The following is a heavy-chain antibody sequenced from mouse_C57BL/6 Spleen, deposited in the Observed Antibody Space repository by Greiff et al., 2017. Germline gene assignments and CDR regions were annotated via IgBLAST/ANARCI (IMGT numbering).Heavy chain of an antibody. CDR1: GFNIKDYY. V-gene: IGHV14-2*01. CDR3: ASWYYGSSFYFDY. CDR2: IDPEDGET. J-gene: IGHJ2*01. Sequence: VQLKESGAELVKPGASVKLSCTASGFNIKDYYMHWVKQRTEQGLEWIGRIDPEDGETKSAPKFLGKATITADTSSNPAYLHLSSPASEDTAVYYCASWYYGSSFYFDYRGQGTTLTGAS. D-gene: IGHD1-1*01.